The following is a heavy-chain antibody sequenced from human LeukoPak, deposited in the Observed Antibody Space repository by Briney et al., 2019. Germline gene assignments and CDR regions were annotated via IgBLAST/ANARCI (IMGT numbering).Heavy chain of an antibody. CDR2: IRYDGSEK. Sequence: GGSLRLSCAASGFTFNDYYMSWIRQAPGKGLEWVAFIRYDGSEKYYADSVKGRFTISRDNSKNTLYLEMNSLRAEDTAVYFCSGSYSYWGQGTLVTVSS. CDR1: GFTFNDYY. V-gene: IGHV3-30*02. J-gene: IGHJ4*02. CDR3: SGSYSY. D-gene: IGHD3-10*01.